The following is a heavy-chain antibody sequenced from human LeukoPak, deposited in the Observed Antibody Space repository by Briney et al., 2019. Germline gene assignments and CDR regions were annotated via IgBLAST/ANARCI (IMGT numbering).Heavy chain of an antibody. J-gene: IGHJ6*02. CDR2: ISSSSSTI. V-gene: IGHV3-48*01. CDR1: GFTFSSYS. Sequence: GGSLSLSCAASGFTFSSYSMNWVRQAPGKGLEWVSYISSSSSTIHYADSVKGRFTISRDNAKNSLYLQVNSLRAEDTAVYYCARDRREVAVAPTWYSYYGMTVGGQGTTGPVS. D-gene: IGHD6-19*01. CDR3: ARDRREVAVAPTWYSYYGMTV.